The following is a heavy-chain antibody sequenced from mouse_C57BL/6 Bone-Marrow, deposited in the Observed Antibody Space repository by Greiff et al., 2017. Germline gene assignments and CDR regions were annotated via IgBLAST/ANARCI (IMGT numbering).Heavy chain of an antibody. CDR1: GYTFTDYY. CDR2: INPNNGGT. D-gene: IGHD2-3*01. Sequence: EVQLQQSGPELVKPGASVKISCKASGYTFTDYYMNWVKQSHGKSLEWIGDINPNNGGTSYNQKFKGKATLTVDKSSSTAYMELRSLTSEDSAVYYCARLYDSLAMDYWGQGTSVTVSS. CDR3: ARLYDSLAMDY. J-gene: IGHJ4*01. V-gene: IGHV1-26*01.